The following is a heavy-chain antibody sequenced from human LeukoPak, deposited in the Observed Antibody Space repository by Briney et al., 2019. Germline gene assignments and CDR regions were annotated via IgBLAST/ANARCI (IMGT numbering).Heavy chain of an antibody. J-gene: IGHJ4*02. Sequence: AGGSLRLSCAVSGFSFTDYWMSWVRQAPGKGLEWVANIKQDGSEKYYVDSVKGRFTISRDNAKSSLSLQMNSLRAEDTAVYYCASRGLTRYYFPFWGQGTLVTVSS. CDR3: ASRGLTRYYFPF. CDR1: GFSFTDYW. V-gene: IGHV3-7*01. D-gene: IGHD3-10*01. CDR2: IKQDGSEK.